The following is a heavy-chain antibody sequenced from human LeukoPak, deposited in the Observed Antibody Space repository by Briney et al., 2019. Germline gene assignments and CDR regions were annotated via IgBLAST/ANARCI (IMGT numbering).Heavy chain of an antibody. CDR2: ITPILGIA. Sequence: SVKVSCKASGGTFSSYAISWVRQAPGQGLEWMGRITPILGIANCAQKFQGRVTITADKSTSTAYMELSSLRSEDTAVYYCARDKALVAAPGDYWGQGTLVTVSS. CDR1: GGTFSSYA. J-gene: IGHJ4*02. CDR3: ARDKALVAAPGDY. D-gene: IGHD3-10*01. V-gene: IGHV1-69*04.